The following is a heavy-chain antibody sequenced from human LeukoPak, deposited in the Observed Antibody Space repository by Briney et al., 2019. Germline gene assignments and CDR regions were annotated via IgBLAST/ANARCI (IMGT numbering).Heavy chain of an antibody. J-gene: IGHJ4*02. CDR1: GFTFSSYA. D-gene: IGHD2-15*01. V-gene: IGHV3-23*01. CDR3: AKDGEYCSGGSCYSTFDY. Sequence: GGSLRLSCAASGFTFSSYAMSWVRQAPGKGLEWVSAISGSGGSTYYADSVKGRFTISRDNSKNTPYLQMNSLRVEDTAVYYCAKDGEYCSGGSCYSTFDYWGQGTLVTVFS. CDR2: ISGSGGST.